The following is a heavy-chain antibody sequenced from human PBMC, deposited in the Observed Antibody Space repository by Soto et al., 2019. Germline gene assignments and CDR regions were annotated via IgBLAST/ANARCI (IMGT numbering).Heavy chain of an antibody. J-gene: IGHJ6*02. D-gene: IGHD2-2*01. CDR2: IIPIFGTA. Sequence: ASVKVSCKASGGTFSSYAISWVRQAPGQGLEWMGGIIPIFGTANYAQKFQGRVTITADESTSTAYMELSSLRSEDTAVYYCARGYIVVVPAAMQDYYYYGMDVWGQGTTVTVSS. V-gene: IGHV1-69*13. CDR3: ARGYIVVVPAAMQDYYYYGMDV. CDR1: GGTFSSYA.